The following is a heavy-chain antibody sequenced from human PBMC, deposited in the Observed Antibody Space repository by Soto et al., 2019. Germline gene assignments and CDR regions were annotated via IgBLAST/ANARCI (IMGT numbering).Heavy chain of an antibody. CDR2: VYWDDDK. D-gene: IGHD3-3*02. Sequence: QITLKESGPTLVNPTQPLTLTCTFSGFSLSTSGAAVGWIRQPPGKALEWLALVYWDDDKRYSPSLKNRVTISKYTSKDRGVQTLTNAEPVETATNHCPYRQLVTFFSLVTQTDASFDSLGEVSLFT. CDR1: GFSLSTSGAA. CDR3: PYRQLVTFFSLVTQTDASFDS. J-gene: IGHJ5*01. V-gene: IGHV2-5*02.